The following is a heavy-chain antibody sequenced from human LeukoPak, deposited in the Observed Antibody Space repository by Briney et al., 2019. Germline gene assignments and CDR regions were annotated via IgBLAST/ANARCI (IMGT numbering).Heavy chain of an antibody. J-gene: IGHJ3*02. CDR1: GFTFSSYS. CDR3: ARDHGREDLIDSLEI. D-gene: IGHD3-16*02. CDR2: IWYDGTSK. V-gene: IGHV3-33*01. Sequence: GGSLRLSCVASGFTFSSYSMHWVRQAPGKGLEWVAVIWYDGTSKYYGDSVRGRFTISRDNSKNAVSLEMNSLRVEDTAVYYCARDHGREDLIDSLEIWGQGTMVTVSS.